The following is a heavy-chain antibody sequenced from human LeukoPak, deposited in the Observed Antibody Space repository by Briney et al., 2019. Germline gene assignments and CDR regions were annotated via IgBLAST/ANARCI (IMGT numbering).Heavy chain of an antibody. CDR1: GASISSTLYY. Sequence: SSETLSLTCAVSGASISSTLYYWGWIRQPPGKGLEWIGSFHYSVSTYYNTSLKSRLTISVDTSKNQFSLKLNSVTAADTAVYYCARRDYGGNRGAFDIWGQGTNVTVSS. CDR3: ARRDYGGNRGAFDI. D-gene: IGHD4-23*01. V-gene: IGHV4-39*01. J-gene: IGHJ3*02. CDR2: FHYSVST.